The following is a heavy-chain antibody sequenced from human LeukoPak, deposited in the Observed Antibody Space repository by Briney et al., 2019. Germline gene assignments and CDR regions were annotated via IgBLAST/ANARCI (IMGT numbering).Heavy chain of an antibody. CDR2: ISGSGGST. CDR1: GFTFSSYA. Sequence: PGGSLRLSCAASGFTFSSYAMSWVRQAQGKGLEWFSAISGSGGSTYYADSVKGRFTISRDNSKNTLYLQMNSLRAEDTAVYYSAKQDFWSGYSDYWGQGTLVTVSS. V-gene: IGHV3-23*01. CDR3: AKQDFWSGYSDY. J-gene: IGHJ4*02. D-gene: IGHD3-3*01.